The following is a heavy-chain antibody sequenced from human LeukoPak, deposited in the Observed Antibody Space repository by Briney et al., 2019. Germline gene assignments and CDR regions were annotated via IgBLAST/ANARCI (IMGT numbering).Heavy chain of an antibody. V-gene: IGHV4-59*08. CDR3: ASLSPSGHPFDY. CDR1: AGSISSYY. CDR2: IYYSGST. Sequence: SETLSLTCTVSAGSISSYYWSWIRQPPGKGLEWIGYIYYSGSTNYNPSLKSRVTISVDTSKNQFSLKLSSVTAADTAVYYCASLSPSGHPFDYWGQGTLVTVSS. J-gene: IGHJ4*02. D-gene: IGHD3-10*01.